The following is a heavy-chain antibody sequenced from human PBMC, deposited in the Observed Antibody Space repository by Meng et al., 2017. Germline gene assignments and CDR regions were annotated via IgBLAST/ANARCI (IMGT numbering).Heavy chain of an antibody. J-gene: IGHJ5*02. V-gene: IGHV1-69*01. CDR2: IIPIFATA. CDR3: AKEVDNWFDP. CDR1: GGTFSSYA. Sequence: QVQLGQSGGEGKKPGSSVKVSCKASGGTFSSYAISWVRQAPGQGLEWMGGIIPIFATANYAQKFQGRVTITADESTSTAYMELSSLRSEDTAVYYCAKEVDNWFDPWGQGTLVTVSS. D-gene: IGHD2-15*01.